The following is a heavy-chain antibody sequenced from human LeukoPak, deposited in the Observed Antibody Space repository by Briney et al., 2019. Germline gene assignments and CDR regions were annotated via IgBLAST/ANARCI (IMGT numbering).Heavy chain of an antibody. CDR2: ISAYSGNT. Sequence: ASVKVSCKASGYTFTNYHITWLRPAPGQGLEWMGWISAYSGNTNYAQKLQGRVTMTTDKCTNTDYMELRSLRSDDTAVYYCARVGYAGNFFDYWGQGTLVSVSS. D-gene: IGHD4-23*01. CDR1: GYTFTNYH. CDR3: ARVGYAGNFFDY. V-gene: IGHV1-18*01. J-gene: IGHJ4*02.